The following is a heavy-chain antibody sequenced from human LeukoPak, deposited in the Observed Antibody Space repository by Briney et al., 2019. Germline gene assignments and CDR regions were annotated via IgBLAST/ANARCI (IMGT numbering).Heavy chain of an antibody. CDR2: ISAYNGNT. V-gene: IGHV1-18*01. J-gene: IGHJ5*02. Sequence: ASVKVSCKASGYTFTSYGISWVRQAPGQRLEWMGWISAYNGNTNYAQKLQGRVTMTTDTSTTTAYMELRSLRSDDPAVYYCAREAQTDTGPPYNWFDPWGQGTLVTVSS. CDR3: AREAQTDTGPPYNWFDP. CDR1: GYTFTSYG. D-gene: IGHD1-14*01.